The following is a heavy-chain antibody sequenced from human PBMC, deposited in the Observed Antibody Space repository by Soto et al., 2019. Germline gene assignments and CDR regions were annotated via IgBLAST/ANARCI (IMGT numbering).Heavy chain of an antibody. CDR1: GGSISSYY. V-gene: IGHV4-59*08. Sequence: QVQLQESGPGLVKPSETLSLSCTVSGGSISSYYWSWFRQSPGKRMEWIGYVHHSWGSSYNPSLQSRVAISLDKSKSKFSLKVTSVTATDTAVYYCARQGFGPLHGLVDVWGQGTTVTVSS. J-gene: IGHJ6*02. CDR3: ARQGFGPLHGLVDV. D-gene: IGHD3-10*01. CDR2: VHHSWGS.